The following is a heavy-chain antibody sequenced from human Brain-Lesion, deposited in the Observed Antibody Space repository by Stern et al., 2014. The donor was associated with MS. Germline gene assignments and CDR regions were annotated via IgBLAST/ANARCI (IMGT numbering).Heavy chain of an antibody. CDR1: GYIFTGYY. D-gene: IGHD3-3*01. CDR2: INPKTGGP. CDR3: ARDQRGITIFGVVTDYYYLGMDV. J-gene: IGHJ6*02. V-gene: IGHV1-2*02. Sequence: VQLVESGAEVKKPGASVKVSCKTSGYIFTGYYIHWVRQAHGQGLEWMAWINPKTGGPKYAQKFQGRVTMSRDTSISTAYVELSSLTSDDTAVYYCARDQRGITIFGVVTDYYYLGMDVWGQGTTVTVSS.